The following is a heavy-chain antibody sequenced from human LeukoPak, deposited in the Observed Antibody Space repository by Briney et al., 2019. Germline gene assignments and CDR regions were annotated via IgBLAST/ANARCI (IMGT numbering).Heavy chain of an antibody. CDR3: ARDLWYYGSGSYYNSRDVP. Sequence: GGSLRLSCAASGFTFSDYYMSWIRQAPGEGLEWVSYISSSGSTIYYADSVKGRFTISRDNAKNSLYLQMNSLRAEDTAVYYCARDLWYYGSGSYYNSRDVPWGQGTLVTVSS. CDR2: ISSSGSTI. V-gene: IGHV3-11*01. D-gene: IGHD3-10*01. CDR1: GFTFSDYY. J-gene: IGHJ5*02.